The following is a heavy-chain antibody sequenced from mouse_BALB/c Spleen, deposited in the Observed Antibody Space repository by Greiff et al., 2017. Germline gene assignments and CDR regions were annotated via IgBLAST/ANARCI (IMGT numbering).Heavy chain of an antibody. D-gene: IGHD2-4*01. J-gene: IGHJ4*01. CDR1: GYTFTDYN. V-gene: IGHV1-18*01. Sequence: EVKLMESGPELVKPGASVKIPCKASGYTFTDYNMDWVKQSHGKSLEWIGDINPNNGGTIYNQKFKGKATLTVDKSSSTAYMELRSLTSEDTAVYYCARESHYDRAMDYWGQGTSVTVSS. CDR3: ARESHYDRAMDY. CDR2: INPNNGGT.